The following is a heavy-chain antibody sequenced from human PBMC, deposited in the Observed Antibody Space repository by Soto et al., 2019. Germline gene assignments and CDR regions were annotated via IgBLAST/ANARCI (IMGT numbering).Heavy chain of an antibody. CDR1: GGSISSSSYY. CDR2: IYYSGST. Sequence: SETLSLTCTVSGGSISSSSYYWGWIRQPPGKGLEWIGSIYYSGSTYYNPSLKSRVTISVDTSKNQFSLKLSSVTAADTAVYYCARKFGSPRYGDYFQHWGQGTLVTVSS. J-gene: IGHJ1*01. V-gene: IGHV4-39*01. CDR3: ARKFGSPRYGDYFQH. D-gene: IGHD1-26*01.